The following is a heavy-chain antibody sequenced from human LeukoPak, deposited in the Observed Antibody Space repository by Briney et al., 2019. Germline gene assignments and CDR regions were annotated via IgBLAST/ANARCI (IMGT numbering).Heavy chain of an antibody. J-gene: IGHJ2*01. V-gene: IGHV3-66*01. D-gene: IGHD4-23*01. Sequence: GGSLRLSCVASGFTVNSNYMFWVRQAPGKGLEWVSVIYSGGSTYYADSVKGRFTISRDNSKNTVYLQMNSLRVEDTAVYYCARASGGQDWYFDLWGRGTLATVSS. CDR1: GFTVNSNY. CDR2: IYSGGST. CDR3: ARASGGQDWYFDL.